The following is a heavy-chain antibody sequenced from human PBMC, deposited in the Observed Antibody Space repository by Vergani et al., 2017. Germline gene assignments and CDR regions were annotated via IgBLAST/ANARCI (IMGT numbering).Heavy chain of an antibody. J-gene: IGHJ6*03. CDR2: IDVSGIT. CDR3: ASASLRALVGYYYYIDV. CDR1: GASINNDFYY. Sequence: QVQLQESGPGLVKPSQTLSLTCTVSGASINNDFYYWHWIRQPAGKGLEWIGRIDVSGITDYNSSLQSRVSMSVDTSKNQFSLTLTSVTAADTAVYFCASASLRALVGYYYYIDVWGKGKTVVVSS. D-gene: IGHD3-16*01. V-gene: IGHV4-61*02.